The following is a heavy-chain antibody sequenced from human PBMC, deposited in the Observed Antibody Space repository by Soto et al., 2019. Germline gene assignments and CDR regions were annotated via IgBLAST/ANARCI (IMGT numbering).Heavy chain of an antibody. CDR3: ARDRPMVGGVNRGGGNLAS. CDR2: IWYDGSNK. CDR1: GFTFSSYG. Sequence: QVQLVESGGGVVQPGRSLRLSCAASGFTFSSYGMHWVRQAPGKGLEWVAVIWYDGSNKYYADSVKGRFTISRDNSKNTLYLQRNGLSAEDTAVYYCARDRPMVGGVNRGGGNLASWGQGTLVTVSS. D-gene: IGHD3-10*01. V-gene: IGHV3-33*01. J-gene: IGHJ4*02.